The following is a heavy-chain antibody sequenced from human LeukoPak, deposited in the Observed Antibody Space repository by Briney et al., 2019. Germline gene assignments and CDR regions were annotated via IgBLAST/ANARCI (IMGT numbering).Heavy chain of an antibody. CDR2: IYYSGST. Sequence: PSETLSLTSTVSGGSISSYYWSWIRQPPGKGLEWIGYIYYSGSTNYNPSLKSRVTISVDTSKNQFSLKLSSVTAADTAVYYCARDQGDCSGGSCYVWFDPWGQGTLVTVSS. CDR1: GGSISSYY. V-gene: IGHV4-59*01. CDR3: ARDQGDCSGGSCYVWFDP. J-gene: IGHJ5*02. D-gene: IGHD2-15*01.